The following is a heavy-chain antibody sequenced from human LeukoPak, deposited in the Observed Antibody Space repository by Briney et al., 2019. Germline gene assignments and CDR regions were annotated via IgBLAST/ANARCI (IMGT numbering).Heavy chain of an antibody. CDR3: AREYYDSRRRLYYFDY. D-gene: IGHD3-22*01. V-gene: IGHV4-30-2*01. CDR1: GGSISSGGYS. CDR2: IYHSGST. Sequence: SETLSLTCAVSGGSISSGGYSWSWIRQPPGKGLEWIGYIYHSGSTYYNPSLKSRVTISVDRSKNQFSLKLSSVTAADTAVCYCAREYYDSRRRLYYFDYWGQGTLVTVSS. J-gene: IGHJ4*02.